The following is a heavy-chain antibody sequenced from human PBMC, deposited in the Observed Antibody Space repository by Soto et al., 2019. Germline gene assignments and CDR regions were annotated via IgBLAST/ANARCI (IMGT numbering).Heavy chain of an antibody. CDR3: AKLGITMVRGVFRAFDI. V-gene: IGHV3-23*01. D-gene: IGHD3-10*01. Sequence: GGSLRLSCAASGFTFSSYAMSWVRQAPGKGLEWVSAISGSGGSTYYADSVKGRFTISRDNSKNTLYLQMNSLRAEDTAVYYCAKLGITMVRGVFRAFDIWGQGTMVTVSS. CDR1: GFTFSSYA. CDR2: ISGSGGST. J-gene: IGHJ3*02.